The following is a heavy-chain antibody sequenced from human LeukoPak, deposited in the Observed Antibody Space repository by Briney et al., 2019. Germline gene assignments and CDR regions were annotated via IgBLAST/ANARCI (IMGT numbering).Heavy chain of an antibody. CDR2: VSYGGST. CDR1: GGSISSNSNY. J-gene: IGHJ5*02. CDR3: AREYRWFDP. V-gene: IGHV4-39*07. D-gene: IGHD5-12*01. Sequence: SETLSLTCAVSGGSISSNSNYWAWIRQPPGRGLEWIGSVSYGGSTYYSPSLESRVTISVDTSKNQFSLKLRSVTAADTAVYYCAREYRWFDPWGQGTLVTVSS.